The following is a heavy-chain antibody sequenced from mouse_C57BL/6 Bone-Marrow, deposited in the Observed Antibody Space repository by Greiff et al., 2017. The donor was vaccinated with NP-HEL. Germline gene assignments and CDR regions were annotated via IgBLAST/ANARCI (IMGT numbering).Heavy chain of an antibody. J-gene: IGHJ4*01. D-gene: IGHD2-5*01. V-gene: IGHV1-78*01. Sequence: VQRVESDAELVKPGASVKISCKVSGYTFTDHTIHWMKQRPEQGLEWIGYIYPRDGSTKYNEKFKGKATLTADKSSSTAYMQLNSLTSEDSAVYFCARYLYSNFYYAMDYWGQGTSVTVSS. CDR2: IYPRDGST. CDR1: GYTFTDHT. CDR3: ARYLYSNFYYAMDY.